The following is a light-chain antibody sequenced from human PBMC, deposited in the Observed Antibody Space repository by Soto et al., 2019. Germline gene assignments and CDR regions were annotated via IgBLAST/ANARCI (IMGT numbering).Light chain of an antibody. J-gene: IGKJ1*01. CDR1: QSISIY. Sequence: DIQMTQSPSPLSASVGDRVTITCRASQSISIYLAWYQQKPGKAPKLLIYEASSLESGVPSRFSGSGAGTEFTRTISSLQPDDFATYYCQQYNRYPWTVGQGTKVEIK. CDR2: EAS. V-gene: IGKV1-5*03. CDR3: QQYNRYPWT.